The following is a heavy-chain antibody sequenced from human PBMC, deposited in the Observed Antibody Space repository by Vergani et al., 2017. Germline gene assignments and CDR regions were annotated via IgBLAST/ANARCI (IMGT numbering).Heavy chain of an antibody. CDR1: GGSISSYY. CDR3: ARKGLIAGVIPYWXFDL. Sequence: QVQLQESGPGLVKPSETLSLTCTVSGGSISSYYWSWIRQPPGKGLEWIGYIYYSGSTNYNPSLKSRVTISVDTCKNQFSLKLSSVTAADTAVYYCARKGLIAGVIPYWXFDLWGRGTLVTVSS. J-gene: IGHJ2*01. CDR2: IYYSGST. V-gene: IGHV4-59*12. D-gene: IGHD3-16*02.